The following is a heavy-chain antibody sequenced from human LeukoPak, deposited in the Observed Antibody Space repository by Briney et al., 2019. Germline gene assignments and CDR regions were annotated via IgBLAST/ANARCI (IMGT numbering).Heavy chain of an antibody. CDR1: GGSISSGSYY. V-gene: IGHV4-39*01. J-gene: IGHJ4*02. CDR3: ARHSGGTYYTPLNN. Sequence: SETLSLTCTVSGGSISSGSYYWGWIRQPPGKGPEWIGSIYYSGSPYYNPSLESRVTISVDTPKNQFSLNLSSVTAADTAVYYCARHSGGTYYTPLNNWGQGTLVTVSS. CDR2: IYYSGSP. D-gene: IGHD1-26*01.